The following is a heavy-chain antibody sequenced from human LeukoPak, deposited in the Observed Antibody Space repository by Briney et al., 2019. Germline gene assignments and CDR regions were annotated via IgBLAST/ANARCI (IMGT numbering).Heavy chain of an antibody. J-gene: IGHJ4*02. CDR2: ISYDGSNK. Sequence: GGSLRLSCAASGFTFSSYAMHWVRQAPGKGLEWVAVISYDGSNKYYADSVKGRFTISRDNSKNTLYLQMNSLRAEDTAVYYCARDCSGGSCYSDYWGQGTLVTVSS. CDR3: ARDCSGGSCYSDY. CDR1: GFTFSSYA. V-gene: IGHV3-30*04. D-gene: IGHD2-15*01.